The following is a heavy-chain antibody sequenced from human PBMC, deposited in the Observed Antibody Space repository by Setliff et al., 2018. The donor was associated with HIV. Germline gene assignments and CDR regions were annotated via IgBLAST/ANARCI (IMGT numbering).Heavy chain of an antibody. J-gene: IGHJ5*02. D-gene: IGHD1-26*01. CDR1: GFSFSNYW. CDR2: IKQDGSEI. Sequence: PGGSLRLSCAASGFSFSNYWMDWVRQAPGKGLEWVATIKQDGSEIYHVDSVKGRFTISRDNARTSLYLEMSSLRAEDTAVYLCANLWEMGAWGQGTLVNVSS. V-gene: IGHV3-7*03. CDR3: ANLWEMGA.